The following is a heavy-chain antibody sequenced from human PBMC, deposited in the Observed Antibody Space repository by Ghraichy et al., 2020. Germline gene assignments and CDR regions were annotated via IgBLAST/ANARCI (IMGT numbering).Heavy chain of an antibody. CDR3: ARYSSSWYKFDY. V-gene: IGHV3-23*01. CDR2: ISGSGGST. D-gene: IGHD6-13*01. Sequence: LSLTCAASGFTFSSYAMSWVRQAPGKGLEWVSAISGSGGSTYYADSVKGRFTISRDNSKNTLYLQMNSLRAEDTAVYYCARYSSSWYKFDYWGQGTLVTVSS. CDR1: GFTFSSYA. J-gene: IGHJ4*02.